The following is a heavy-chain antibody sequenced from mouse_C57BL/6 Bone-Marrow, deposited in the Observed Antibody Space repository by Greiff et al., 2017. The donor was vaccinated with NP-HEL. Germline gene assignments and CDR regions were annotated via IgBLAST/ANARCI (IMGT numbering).Heavy chain of an antibody. CDR2: IYPRSGNI. CDR1: GYTFPSYG. D-gene: IGHD1-1*01. J-gene: IGHJ3*01. Sequence: QVQLQQSGAELARPGASVKLSCKASGYTFPSYGISWVKQSTGQGLEWIGEIYPRSGNIYYIEKFKDKATLTADKSSSTAYMELRSLTSEDSAVYFCARSYYGSSYPWFAYWGQGTLVTVSA. V-gene: IGHV1-81*01. CDR3: ARSYYGSSYPWFAY.